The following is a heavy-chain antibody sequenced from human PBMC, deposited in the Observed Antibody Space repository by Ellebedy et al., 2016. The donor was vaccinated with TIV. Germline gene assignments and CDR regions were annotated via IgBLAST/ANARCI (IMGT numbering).Heavy chain of an antibody. V-gene: IGHV2-70*11. D-gene: IGHD3-16*01. Sequence: SGPTLVKPTETLTLTCMFSGFSLSTSGMCINWIRQPPGKALEWLARIDWDEDTYYSTSLQSRLTISKDRTRNQVVLTMTSMDADDSGMYFCAREDGEFSYALDSWGQGILVTVST. CDR2: IDWDEDT. J-gene: IGHJ4*02. CDR3: AREDGEFSYALDS. CDR1: GFSLSTSGMC.